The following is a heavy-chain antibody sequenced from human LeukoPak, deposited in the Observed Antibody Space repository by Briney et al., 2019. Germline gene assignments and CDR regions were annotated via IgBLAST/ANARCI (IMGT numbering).Heavy chain of an antibody. J-gene: IGHJ3*02. CDR1: GYTFSSYG. D-gene: IGHD6-13*01. CDR2: IRGDNGNT. CDR3: ARDRWYSRNWNDAVDI. V-gene: IGHV1-18*01. Sequence: ASVKVSCKASGYTFSSYGISWVRQAPGQGLEWVGWIRGDNGNTNYAQKFQGRVTMTTDTSTSTAYMELRSLRSDDTAVYYCARDRWYSRNWNDAVDIWGQGTMVTVSS.